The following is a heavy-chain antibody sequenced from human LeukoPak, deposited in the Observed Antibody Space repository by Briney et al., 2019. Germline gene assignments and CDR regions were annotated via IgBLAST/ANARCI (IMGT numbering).Heavy chain of an antibody. J-gene: IGHJ4*01. CDR1: GGSISSSIYY. D-gene: IGHD3-22*01. Sequence: SESLSLTCTVSGGSISSSIYYWGWIRQPPGKGLEGNGSIYYSGSTYYNPSLKSRVTISVDTSNNQFSLKLSSVTAADTAVYYCVSPAQYYYDSSGYYPFDYWGHGTLVTVPS. CDR3: VSPAQYYYDSSGYYPFDY. V-gene: IGHV4-39*01. CDR2: IYYSGST.